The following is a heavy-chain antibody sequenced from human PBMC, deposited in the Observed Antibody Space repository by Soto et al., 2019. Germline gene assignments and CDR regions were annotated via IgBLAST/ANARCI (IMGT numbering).Heavy chain of an antibody. J-gene: IGHJ4*02. Sequence: TLSLTCAVSGGSISSGGYSWSWIRQPPGKGLEWIGYIYHSGSTYYNPSLKSRVTISVDRSKNQFTLKLSSVTAADTAVYYCAKGIAAADLFDYWGQGTLVTVSS. CDR3: AKGIAAADLFDY. CDR1: GGSISSGGYS. D-gene: IGHD6-13*01. CDR2: IYHSGST. V-gene: IGHV4-30-2*02.